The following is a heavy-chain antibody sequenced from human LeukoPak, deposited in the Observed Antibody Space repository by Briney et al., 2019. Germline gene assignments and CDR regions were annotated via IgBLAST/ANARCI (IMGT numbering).Heavy chain of an antibody. V-gene: IGHV3-48*03. CDR2: ISTSGNII. CDR1: GFSFSDYE. J-gene: IGHJ3*02. Sequence: PGGSLRLSCAASGFSFSDYEMNWVRQAPGKGLEWVLHISTSGNIIHYADSVKGRFTISRDNAKNSLYLQMNSLRAEDTAVYYCARSLRNAFDIWGQGTMVTVSS. D-gene: IGHD3-3*01. CDR3: ARSLRNAFDI.